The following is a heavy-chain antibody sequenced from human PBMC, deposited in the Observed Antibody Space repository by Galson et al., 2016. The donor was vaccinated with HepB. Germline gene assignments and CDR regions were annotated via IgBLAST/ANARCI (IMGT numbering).Heavy chain of an antibody. J-gene: IGHJ4*02. CDR2: IYYSGFT. CDR1: GGSISSSNYY. D-gene: IGHD3-22*01. CDR3: ARQAYYYDTRGYYHRHPDY. V-gene: IGHV4-39*01. Sequence: SETLSLTCTVSGGSISSSNYYWGWIRQPPEKGLEWIGTIYYSGFTYYNPSLQSRVTISVDTSKNQFSLNPSSVTAADTAVYYCARQAYYYDTRGYYHRHPDYWGQGTLVTVSS.